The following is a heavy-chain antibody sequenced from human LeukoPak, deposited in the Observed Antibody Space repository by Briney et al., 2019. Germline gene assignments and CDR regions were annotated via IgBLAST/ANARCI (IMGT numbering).Heavy chain of an antibody. CDR2: IYSIVST. D-gene: IGHD3-9*01. Sequence: SESLSLTCTVSGGSISNYYWSWIRQPPGKGPEGIRYIYSIVSTNYNPSLKSRVTISVDTSKNQFSLKLSSVTAADTAFFFQAEDGIRDFAFDYWGQGTLVTVSS. J-gene: IGHJ4*02. V-gene: IGHV4-59*01. CDR3: AEDGIRDFAFDY. CDR1: GGSISNYY.